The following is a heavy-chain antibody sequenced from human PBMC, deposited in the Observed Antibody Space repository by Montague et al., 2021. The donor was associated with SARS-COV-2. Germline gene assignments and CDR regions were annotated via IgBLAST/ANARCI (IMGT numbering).Heavy chain of an antibody. V-gene: IGHV4-59*01. CDR3: AREGLHNWFDP. CDR1: NGSINSYY. Sequence: SETLSLTCTVANGSINSYYWSWVRQPPGKRLEWIGSIYYRGSTNYNPSLESRVTMSIDTSKNQFSLKLRSVTAADTAVYFCAREGLHNWFDPWGQGTLVTVSS. J-gene: IGHJ5*02. CDR2: IYYRGST.